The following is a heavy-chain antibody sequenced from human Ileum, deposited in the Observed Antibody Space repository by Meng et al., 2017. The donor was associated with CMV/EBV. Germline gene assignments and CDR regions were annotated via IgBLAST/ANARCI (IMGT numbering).Heavy chain of an antibody. V-gene: IGHV4-31*03. CDR3: ARDEAIAAPLDY. D-gene: IGHD6-13*01. J-gene: IGHJ4*02. CDR2: IIYSGST. CDR1: GGSISSGGYY. Sequence: QVQLQESGPGLVKPSQTPSLTCTVSGGSISSGGYYWNWIRQRPGKGLEWIGYIIYSGSTYYNPSLKSRLSISLDTSKNQFSLKLTSVTAADTAVYYCARDEAIAAPLDYWGQGILVTVSS.